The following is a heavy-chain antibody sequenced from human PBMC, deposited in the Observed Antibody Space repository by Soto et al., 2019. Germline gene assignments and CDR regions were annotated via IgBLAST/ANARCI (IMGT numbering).Heavy chain of an antibody. D-gene: IGHD2-15*01. CDR3: ARDLSPGGSRYGMDV. V-gene: IGHV1-69*13. CDR2: IIPIYGTA. J-gene: IGHJ6*02. CDR1: GGTFSSYA. Sequence: GASVKVSCKASGGTFSSYAISWVRQAPGQGLEWMGGIIPIYGTANYAQKFQGRVTITADESTSTAYMELRSLRSDDTAVYYCARDLSPGGSRYGMDVWGQGTTVTVSS.